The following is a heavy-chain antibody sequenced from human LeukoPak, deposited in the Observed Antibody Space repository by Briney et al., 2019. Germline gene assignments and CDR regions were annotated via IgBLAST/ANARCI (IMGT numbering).Heavy chain of an antibody. Sequence: PGGSLRLSCAASGFTFSSYWMSWVRQAPGKGLEWVANIKQDGSEKYYVDSVKGRFTISRDNAKNSPYLQMNSLRAEDTAVYYCAREGYSSSSSFRGNYYYYMDVWGRGTTVTVSS. CDR3: AREGYSSSSSFRGNYYYYMDV. V-gene: IGHV3-7*01. J-gene: IGHJ6*03. D-gene: IGHD6-6*01. CDR1: GFTFSSYW. CDR2: IKQDGSEK.